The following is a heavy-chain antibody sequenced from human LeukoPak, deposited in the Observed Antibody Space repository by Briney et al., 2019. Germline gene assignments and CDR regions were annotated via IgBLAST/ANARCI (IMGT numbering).Heavy chain of an antibody. CDR3: ARVSVVRGVTSRYYFDY. J-gene: IGHJ4*02. CDR2: INHSGST. D-gene: IGHD3-10*01. V-gene: IGHV4-34*01. CDR1: GGSFSGYY. Sequence: SETLSLTCAVYGGSFSGYYWSWIRQPPGKGLEWIGEINHSGSTNYNPSLKSRVTISVDTSRNQFSLKLSSVTAADTAVYYCARVSVVRGVTSRYYFDYWGQGTLVTVSS.